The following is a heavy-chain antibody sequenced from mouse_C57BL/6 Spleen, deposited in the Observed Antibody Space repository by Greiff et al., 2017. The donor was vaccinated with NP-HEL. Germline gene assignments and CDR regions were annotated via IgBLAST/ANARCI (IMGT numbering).Heavy chain of an antibody. J-gene: IGHJ4*01. V-gene: IGHV1-63*01. CDR3: ARGTAQATSYYYAMDY. D-gene: IGHD3-2*02. CDR2: IYPGGGYT. Sequence: VQLQESGAELVRPGTSVKMSCKASGYTFTNYWIGWVKQRPGHGLEWIGDIYPGGGYTNYNEKFKGKATLTADKSSSTAYMQFSSLTSEDSAIYYCARGTAQATSYYYAMDYWGQGTSVTVSS. CDR1: GYTFTNYW.